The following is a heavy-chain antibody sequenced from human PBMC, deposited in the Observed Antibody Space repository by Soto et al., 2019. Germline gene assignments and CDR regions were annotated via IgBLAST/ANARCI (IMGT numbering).Heavy chain of an antibody. CDR3: ARDEVDTAMAHFDY. CDR1: GWTFTGYY. V-gene: IGHV1-2*02. Sequence: GSSFKISCKASGWTFTGYYMHWVRQAPGQVLEWMGWINPNSGGTNYAQKFQGRVTMTRDTSISTAYMELSRLRSDDTAVYYCARDEVDTAMAHFDYWGQGTLVTVSS. D-gene: IGHD5-18*01. CDR2: INPNSGGT. J-gene: IGHJ4*02.